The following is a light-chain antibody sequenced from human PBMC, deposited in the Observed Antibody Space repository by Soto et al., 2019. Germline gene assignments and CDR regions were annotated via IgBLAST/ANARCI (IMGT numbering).Light chain of an antibody. CDR2: GTS. Sequence: EIVLTQSPGTLSVSPGERATLSCRASQTISSNYLAWYQQKPGQAPSLLIYGTSSRATGIPVRFSGSGSGTDFTLTISRLEPEDSAIYYCQQDVSWTFGQGTKVEIK. J-gene: IGKJ1*01. CDR3: QQDVSWT. V-gene: IGKV3-20*01. CDR1: QTISSNY.